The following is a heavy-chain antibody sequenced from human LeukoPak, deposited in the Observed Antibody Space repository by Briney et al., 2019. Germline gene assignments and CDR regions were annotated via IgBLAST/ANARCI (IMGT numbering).Heavy chain of an antibody. V-gene: IGHV4-38-2*01. J-gene: IGHJ4*02. CDR3: ASQNLYTGNYHDNDY. CDR2: IYHSGST. CDR1: GYSISSGYY. Sequence: SETLSLTCAVSGYSISSGYYWDWFRPPPGKGLEWIGTIYHSGSTYYNPSLKSRVTISVDTSKNQFSLKLSSVTAADTAVYYCASQNLYTGNYHDNDYWGQGTLVTVSS. D-gene: IGHD1-26*01.